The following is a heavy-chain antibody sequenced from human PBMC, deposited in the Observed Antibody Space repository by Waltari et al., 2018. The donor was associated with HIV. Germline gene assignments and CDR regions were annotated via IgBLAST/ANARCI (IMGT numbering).Heavy chain of an antibody. D-gene: IGHD3-10*01. CDR1: GYTFTSYD. CDR3: ARGRNMIRGKYYYYYGMDV. Sequence: QVQLVQSGAEVKKPGASVKVSCKASGYTFTSYDINWVRQATGQGLEWMGWMNPHIGNTGYAQKFQGRVTMTRNTSISTAYMELNSLRSEDTAVYYCARGRNMIRGKYYYYYGMDVWGQGTTVTVSS. V-gene: IGHV1-8*01. J-gene: IGHJ6*02. CDR2: MNPHIGNT.